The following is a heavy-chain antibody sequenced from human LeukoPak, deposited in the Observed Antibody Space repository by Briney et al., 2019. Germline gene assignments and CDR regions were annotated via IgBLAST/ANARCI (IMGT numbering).Heavy chain of an antibody. Sequence: PSETLFLTCTVSGASIDNNYWSWARQSAGGRLEWIGRIYTSGATNYNPSLKSRVTISVDTSKNQFSLKLNSLTAADTAVYYCTVGAASSSLAYWGPGTLVSVSS. CDR2: IYTSGAT. V-gene: IGHV4-4*07. CDR3: TVGAASSSLAY. J-gene: IGHJ4*02. D-gene: IGHD6-13*01. CDR1: GASIDNNY.